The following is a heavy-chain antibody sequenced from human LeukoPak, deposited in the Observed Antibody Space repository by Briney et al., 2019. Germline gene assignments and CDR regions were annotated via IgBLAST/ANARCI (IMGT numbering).Heavy chain of an antibody. CDR1: GASISSHY. CDR3: ARDSRGEIGLHSGGFYFFDY. Sequence: SETLSLTCTVSGASISSHYWSWIRQSAGKGLEWIGRISGSGSVSYNPSLKSRVTISLESSKKQCSLDLSSVTAADTAVYYCARDSRGEIGLHSGGFYFFDYWGQGALVTVSS. CDR2: ISGSGSV. J-gene: IGHJ4*02. D-gene: IGHD6-25*01. V-gene: IGHV4-4*07.